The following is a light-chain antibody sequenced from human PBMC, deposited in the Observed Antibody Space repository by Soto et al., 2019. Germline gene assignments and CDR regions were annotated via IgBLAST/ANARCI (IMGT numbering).Light chain of an antibody. CDR2: DVT. CDR1: SNNY. J-gene: IGLJ2*01. CDR3: CSYPGPYTEVV. Sequence: QSALTQPRSVSGSPGQSVTISCTGISNNYVSWYQQHPGKVPKVIVYDVTLRPSGVSDRFSGSRYGNTASLAISGLRAEDEADYYCCSYPGPYTEVVFGGGTKLTVL. V-gene: IGLV2-11*01.